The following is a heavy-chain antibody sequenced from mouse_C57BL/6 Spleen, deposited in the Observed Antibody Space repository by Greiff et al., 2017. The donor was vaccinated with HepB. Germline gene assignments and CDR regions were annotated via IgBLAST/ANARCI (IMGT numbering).Heavy chain of an antibody. Sequence: QVQLKQSGPGLVQPSQSLSITCTVSGFSLTSYGVHWVRQSPGKGLEWLGVIWSGGSTDYNAAFISRLSISKDNSKSQVFFKMNSLQADDTAIYYCARNEEDYYGSRGYAMDYWGQGTSVTVSS. D-gene: IGHD1-1*01. CDR1: GFSLTSYG. V-gene: IGHV2-2*01. J-gene: IGHJ4*01. CDR2: IWSGGST. CDR3: ARNEEDYYGSRGYAMDY.